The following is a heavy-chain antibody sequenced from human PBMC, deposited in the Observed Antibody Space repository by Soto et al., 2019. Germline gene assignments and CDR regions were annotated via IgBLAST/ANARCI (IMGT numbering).Heavy chain of an antibody. CDR3: ARVLGYYDSSGYYEYFDY. Sequence: SVKVSCNASGGTFSSYAISWVRQAPGQGLEWMGGIIPIFGTANYAQKFQGRVTITADKSTSTAYMELSSLRSEDTAVYYCARVLGYYDSSGYYEYFDYWGQGTLVTVSS. V-gene: IGHV1-69*06. CDR1: GGTFSSYA. CDR2: IIPIFGTA. D-gene: IGHD3-22*01. J-gene: IGHJ4*02.